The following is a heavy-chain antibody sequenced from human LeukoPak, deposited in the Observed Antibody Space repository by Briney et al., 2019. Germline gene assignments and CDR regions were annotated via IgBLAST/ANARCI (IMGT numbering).Heavy chain of an antibody. J-gene: IGHJ6*02. CDR2: IGGSGHTQ. V-gene: IGHV3-23*01. Sequence: GGSLRLSCAASGFIFSDYAIHWVRQAPGKGLEWVSVIGGSGHTQFYADFLRGRFTVSRDNSKDTVYLEMNVLRADDTAVYYCARAVEGLHRYYYYGMDVWGQGTTVTVSS. D-gene: IGHD5-24*01. CDR3: ARAVEGLHRYYYYGMDV. CDR1: GFIFSDYA.